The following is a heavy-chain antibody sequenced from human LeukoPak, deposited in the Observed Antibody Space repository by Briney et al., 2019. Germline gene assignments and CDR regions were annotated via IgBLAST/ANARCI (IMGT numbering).Heavy chain of an antibody. CDR2: IWNDGITE. D-gene: IGHD6-25*01. J-gene: IGHJ4*02. Sequence: GGSLRLSCAASASTFRYYGMHWVRQAPGKGLEWVALIWNDGITEWYADSVQGRFTISRDNSKKTLYLQMNSLRAEDTAVYFCAREGIPAPIPVPYYFDSWGQGTLVTVSS. V-gene: IGHV3-33*01. CDR1: ASTFRYYG. CDR3: AREGIPAPIPVPYYFDS.